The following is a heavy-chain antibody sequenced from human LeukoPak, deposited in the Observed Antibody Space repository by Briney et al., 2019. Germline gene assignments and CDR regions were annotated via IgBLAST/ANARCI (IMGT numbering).Heavy chain of an antibody. V-gene: IGHV4-34*01. J-gene: IGHJ4*02. CDR1: GGSFSGYY. CDR2: INHSGST. D-gene: IGHD4-23*01. Sequence: SENLSLNCAVYGGSFSGYYWGWISHPPGKGLEWIGEINHSGSTNYNPSLKSRVTISVDTSKNQFSLKLSSVTAADTAVYYCARAYGGNSVPFDYWGQGTLVTVSS. CDR3: ARAYGGNSVPFDY.